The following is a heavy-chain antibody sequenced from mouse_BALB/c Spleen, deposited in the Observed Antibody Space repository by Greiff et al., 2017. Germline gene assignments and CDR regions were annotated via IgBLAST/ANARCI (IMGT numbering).Heavy chain of an antibody. CDR1: GYTFTSYW. CDR3: ARGGSSYVSGAMDY. J-gene: IGHJ4*01. CDR2: INPSTGYT. Sequence: QVQLKQSGAELAKPGASVKMSCKASGYTFTSYWMRWVKQRPGQGLEWIGYINPSTGYTEYNQKFKDKATLTADKSSSTAYMQLSSLTSEDSAVYYCARGGSSYVSGAMDYWGQGTSVTVSS. D-gene: IGHD1-1*01. V-gene: IGHV1-7*01.